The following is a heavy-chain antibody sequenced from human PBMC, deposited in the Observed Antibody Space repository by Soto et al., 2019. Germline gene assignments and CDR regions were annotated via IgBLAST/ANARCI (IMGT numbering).Heavy chain of an antibody. CDR1: GGSISSSSYY. J-gene: IGHJ4*02. CDR2: IYYSGST. V-gene: IGHV4-39*01. D-gene: IGHD1-7*01. CDR3: ARVQLELRNIDY. Sequence: PSETLSLTCTVSGGSISSSSYYWGWIRQPPGKGLEWIGSIYYSGSTYYNPSLKSRVTISVDTSKNQFSLKLSSVTAADTAVYYCARVQLELRNIDYWGQGTLVTVSS.